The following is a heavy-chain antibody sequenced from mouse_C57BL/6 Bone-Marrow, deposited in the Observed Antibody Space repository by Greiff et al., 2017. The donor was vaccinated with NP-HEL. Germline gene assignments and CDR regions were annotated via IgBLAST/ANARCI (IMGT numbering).Heavy chain of an antibody. CDR1: GYTFTSYG. V-gene: IGHV1-81*01. CDR3: AKLWLRRGYYYAMDY. CDR2: IYPRSGNP. Sequence: VQLQQSGAELARPGASVKLSCKASGYTFTSYGISWVKQRTGQGLEWIGEIYPRSGNPYYNEKFKGKATLTADKSSSTAYMELRSLTSEDSAVYFCAKLWLRRGYYYAMDYWGQGTSVTVSS. J-gene: IGHJ4*01. D-gene: IGHD2-2*01.